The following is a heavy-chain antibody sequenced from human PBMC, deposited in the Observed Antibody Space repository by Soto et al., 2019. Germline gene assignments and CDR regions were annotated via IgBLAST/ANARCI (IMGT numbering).Heavy chain of an antibody. J-gene: IGHJ5*02. D-gene: IGHD1-1*01. V-gene: IGHV4-31*01. CDR1: GGSISSGGYY. CDR2: IYYSGST. Sequence: QVQLQESGPVLVKPSQTLSLTCTVSGGSISSGGYYWSWIRQHPGKGLEWIGYIYYSGSTYYNPSLKSLVTISVDTSKNQFSLKLSSVTAAETAVYYCARLHPGTTGTGNWFDPGGQGTLVTVSS. CDR3: ARLHPGTTGTGNWFDP.